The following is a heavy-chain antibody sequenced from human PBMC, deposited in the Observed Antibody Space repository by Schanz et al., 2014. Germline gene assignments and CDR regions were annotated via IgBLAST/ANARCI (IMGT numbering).Heavy chain of an antibody. D-gene: IGHD2-2*01. CDR2: INNSGST. Sequence: QVQLQESGPGLVKPSGTLSLTCAVSGGFISSIKWWSWVRQSPGTGLEWIGEINNSGSTNYNPSLKSRVTISADTSKNQLSLKLTSVTAADTAVYYCARDGVGYCSSTSCYFVGSQDTNYIDYWGQGAVVIVSS. CDR1: GGFISSIKW. J-gene: IGHJ4*02. V-gene: IGHV4-4*02. CDR3: ARDGVGYCSSTSCYFVGSQDTNYIDY.